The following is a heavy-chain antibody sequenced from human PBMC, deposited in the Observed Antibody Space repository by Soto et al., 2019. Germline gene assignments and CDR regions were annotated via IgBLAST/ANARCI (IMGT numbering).Heavy chain of an antibody. Sequence: QVQLQQWGAGLLKPSEILSLTCAVYGGSFSGYYWTWIRQSPGKGLEWIGEITDSGSTNYNPSLKRPVTISVDTSKKQVSLKLNSVTAADTAVYYCARGLLVWFGELSRRGDHYSYMDVWGKGTTVPVSS. D-gene: IGHD3-10*01. CDR3: ARGLLVWFGELSRRGDHYSYMDV. CDR2: ITDSGST. CDR1: GGSFSGYY. V-gene: IGHV4-34*01. J-gene: IGHJ6*03.